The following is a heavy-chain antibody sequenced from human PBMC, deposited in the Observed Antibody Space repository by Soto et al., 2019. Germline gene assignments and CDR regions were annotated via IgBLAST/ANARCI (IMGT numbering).Heavy chain of an antibody. CDR2: IYHAGIT. Sequence: QVQLQESGPRLVKPSGTLSLTCTVSGGSITNSNWWSWVRLPPAKGLEWIGEIYHAGITKYNRSLERRITMSADTSHNQFALTLTSVTAAVPAVYFCARGPPIVGNTTPLDSWGQGTLVTVS. CDR1: GGSITNSNW. V-gene: IGHV4-4*02. CDR3: ARGPPIVGNTTPLDS. J-gene: IGHJ4*02. D-gene: IGHD2-21*01.